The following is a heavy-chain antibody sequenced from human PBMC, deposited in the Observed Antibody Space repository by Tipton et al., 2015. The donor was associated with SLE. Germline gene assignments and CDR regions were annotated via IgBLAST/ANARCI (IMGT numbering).Heavy chain of an antibody. CDR3: ARAPGLDRDYYYYYHMDV. D-gene: IGHD5-12*01. J-gene: IGHJ6*03. CDR2: INHSGGT. Sequence: LRLSCAVYGGSFSGYYWSWIRQPPGKGLEWIGEINHSGGTNYNPSLKSRVTISVDTSKNQFSLKLSSVTAADTAVYYCARAPGLDRDYYYYYHMDVWGKGTTVTVSS. V-gene: IGHV4-34*01. CDR1: GGSFSGYY.